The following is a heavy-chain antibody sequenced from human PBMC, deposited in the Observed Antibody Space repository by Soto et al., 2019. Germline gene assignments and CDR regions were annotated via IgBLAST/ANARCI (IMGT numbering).Heavy chain of an antibody. CDR1: GGSISSYY. CDR3: AREAKSVCSGRSCYPYFDY. J-gene: IGHJ4*02. D-gene: IGHD2-15*01. Sequence: QVQLQESGPGLVKPSETLSLTCTVSGGSISSYYWSWIRQPPGKGLEWIGYIYYSGSTNYNPSLXRRVTTSVDTXXNXFXXKLSSVTAADTAVYYCAREAKSVCSGRSCYPYFDYWGQGTLVTVFS. CDR2: IYYSGST. V-gene: IGHV4-59*01.